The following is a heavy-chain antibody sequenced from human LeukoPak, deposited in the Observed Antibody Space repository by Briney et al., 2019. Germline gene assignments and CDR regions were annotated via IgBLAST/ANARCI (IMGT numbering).Heavy chain of an antibody. CDR2: IIPIFGTA. V-gene: IGHV1-69*01. J-gene: IGHJ4*02. Sequence: SVKVSCKASGGTFSSYAISWVRQAPGQGLEWMGGIIPIFGTANYAQKFQGRVTITADESTSTAYMELSSLRSEDTAVYYCARSNVVVPAATLDYWGQGTLVTVSS. D-gene: IGHD2-2*01. CDR3: ARSNVVVPAATLDY. CDR1: GGTFSSYA.